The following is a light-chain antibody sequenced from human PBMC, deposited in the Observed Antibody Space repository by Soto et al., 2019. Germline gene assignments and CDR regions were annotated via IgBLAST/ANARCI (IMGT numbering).Light chain of an antibody. CDR2: KAS. V-gene: IGKV1-5*03. J-gene: IGKJ1*01. CDR1: QSISSW. Sequence: DIQMTKSPSTLSASVGDRVTITCRASQSISSWLAWYQQKPGKAPKDLIYKASSLESGVPSRFSGSGSVTEFTLTISSLQPDDFATYYCQKYNTYPWTFGQGTQVEIK. CDR3: QKYNTYPWT.